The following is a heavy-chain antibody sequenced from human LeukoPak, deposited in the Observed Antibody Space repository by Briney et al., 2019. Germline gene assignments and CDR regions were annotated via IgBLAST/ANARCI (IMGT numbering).Heavy chain of an antibody. Sequence: SETLSLTCTVSGGSISGTDLYWGWIRQLPGKGLEWIGNIHSTGNSFCNPSLKSRDTISIDTSKNQFSLKLSSVTAADTAVYYCEKDSHLDVWGHGTTVTVSS. CDR3: EKDSHLDV. D-gene: IGHD2-15*01. CDR2: IHSTGNS. V-gene: IGHV4-39*01. CDR1: GGSISGTDLY. J-gene: IGHJ6*02.